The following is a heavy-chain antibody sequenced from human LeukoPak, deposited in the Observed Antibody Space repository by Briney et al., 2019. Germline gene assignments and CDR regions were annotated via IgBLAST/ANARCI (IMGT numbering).Heavy chain of an antibody. CDR3: AGQSPFSLMITFGGDSDY. D-gene: IGHD3-16*01. CDR2: IYYSGST. V-gene: IGHV4-39*01. J-gene: IGHJ4*02. CDR1: GGSISSSSYY. Sequence: SETLSLTCTVSGGSISSSSYYWGWIRQPPGKGLEWIGSIYYSGSTYYNPSLKSRVTISVDTSKNQFSLKLSSVTAADTAVYYCAGQSPFSLMITFGGDSDYWGQGTLVTVSS.